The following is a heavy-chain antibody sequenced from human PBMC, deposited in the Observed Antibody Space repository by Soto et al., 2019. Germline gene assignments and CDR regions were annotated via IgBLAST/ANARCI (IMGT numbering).Heavy chain of an antibody. D-gene: IGHD3-10*01. CDR3: ARDGGLAEDGMDV. V-gene: IGHV3-53*02. J-gene: IGHJ6*02. Sequence: EVRLVETGGDLIQPGGSLRLSCAASGFIVSGNYMSWVRQAPGKGLEWVSVIYSGGSTYYADSVKGRFTISRDNSKNTLYLQMISLRADDTAVYYCARDGGLAEDGMDVWGQGTTVTVSS. CDR1: GFIVSGNY. CDR2: IYSGGST.